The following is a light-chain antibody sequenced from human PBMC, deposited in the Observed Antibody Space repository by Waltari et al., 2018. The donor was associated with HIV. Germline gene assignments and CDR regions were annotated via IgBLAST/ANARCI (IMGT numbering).Light chain of an antibody. Sequence: DIQMTQSPSSLSASVGDRVTITCRTSQDISNYLNWYQQESGTAPKLLIFAASSLQSGVPSRFSGSGSGTDFTLTISSLQPEDFATYFCQQSYSTPSFGPGTSLDLK. CDR1: QDISNY. CDR2: AAS. V-gene: IGKV1-39*01. CDR3: QQSYSTPS. J-gene: IGKJ3*01.